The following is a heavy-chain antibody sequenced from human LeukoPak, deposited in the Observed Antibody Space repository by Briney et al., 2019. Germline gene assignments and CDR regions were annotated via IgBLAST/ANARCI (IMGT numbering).Heavy chain of an antibody. D-gene: IGHD5-12*01. J-gene: IGHJ6*03. CDR2: IIPIFGTA. CDR1: GGTFSSYA. V-gene: IGHV1-69*05. Sequence: ASVKVSCKASGGTFSSYAISWVRQAPGQGLEWMGRIIPIFGTANYAQKFQGRVTITTDESTSKAYMELSSLRSEDTAVYYCARDVIVATIRDPYYYYYYYMAVWGKGTTVTVSS. CDR3: ARDVIVATIRDPYYYYYYYMAV.